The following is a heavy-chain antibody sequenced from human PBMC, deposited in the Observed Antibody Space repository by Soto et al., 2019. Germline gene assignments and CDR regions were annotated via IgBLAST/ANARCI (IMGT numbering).Heavy chain of an antibody. Sequence: QVQLQQWGAGLLKPSETLSLTCAVYGGTFRGYYWSWVRQPPGKGLEWIGEINHSGSTDYNSSPKSRVTISIATSQSQFALNLSSLTAADTSVYYCARGRTCYAFWSSHYPVTNDAFDFWGQGTMVTVSS. CDR1: GGTFRGYY. J-gene: IGHJ3*01. CDR3: ARGRTCYAFWSSHYPVTNDAFDF. V-gene: IGHV4-34*01. D-gene: IGHD3-3*01. CDR2: INHSGST.